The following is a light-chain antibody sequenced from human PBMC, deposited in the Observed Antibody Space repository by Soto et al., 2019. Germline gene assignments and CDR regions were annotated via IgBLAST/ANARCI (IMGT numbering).Light chain of an antibody. CDR3: QHYDNLPPRLS. J-gene: IGKJ4*01. CDR2: DAS. V-gene: IGKV1-33*01. Sequence: QMTQSPYSLSASVGDRVTITCQASQDISTSLNWYQQKPGKAPNLLIYDASNLETGVPSRFSGSASGTDFILLISSLQPEDVATYYCQHYDNLPPRLSFGGGTQLAI. CDR1: QDISTS.